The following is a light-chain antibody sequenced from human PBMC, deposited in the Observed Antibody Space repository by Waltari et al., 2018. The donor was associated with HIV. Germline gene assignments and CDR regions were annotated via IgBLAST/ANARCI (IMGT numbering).Light chain of an antibody. V-gene: IGLV2-11*01. J-gene: IGLJ1*01. Sequence: QSALTQPRSVSGSPGQSVTISCTGSSSDVGGYNYVSWNYVSWYQQHPGKAPKFILYDARKRPAGVPDRFSCSKSDNAASLTISWLQVEDEADYYCCSYAGSSSFRVFGTGTKVSVL. CDR1: SSDVGGYNYVSWNY. CDR2: DAR. CDR3: CSYAGSSSFRV.